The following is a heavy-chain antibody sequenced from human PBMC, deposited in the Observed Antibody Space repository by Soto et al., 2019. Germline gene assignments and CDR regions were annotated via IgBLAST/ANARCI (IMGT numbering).Heavy chain of an antibody. CDR1: GFPFSSYA. V-gene: IGHV3-23*01. Sequence: GGSLRLCCAASGFPFSSYAMSWVRQAPGKGLEWVSGISGSTASTYYADSVKGRFTISRDNSKNTLYLQMNSLRAEDTAEYYCAKALPAAAVGPTLFDYWGQGTLVTVSS. D-gene: IGHD6-13*01. CDR3: AKALPAAAVGPTLFDY. CDR2: ISGSTAST. J-gene: IGHJ4*02.